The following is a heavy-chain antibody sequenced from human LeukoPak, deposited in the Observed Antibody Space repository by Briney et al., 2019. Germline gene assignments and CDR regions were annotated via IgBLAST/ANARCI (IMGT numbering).Heavy chain of an antibody. CDR2: ISGSGGST. Sequence: GGSLRPSCAASGFTFSSYAMSWVRQAPGKGLEWVSAISGSGGSTYYADSVKGRFTISRDNSKNTLYLQMNSLRAEDTAVYYCAKGAPAYCSSTSCYFDYWGQGTLVTVSS. V-gene: IGHV3-23*01. D-gene: IGHD2-2*01. J-gene: IGHJ4*02. CDR1: GFTFSSYA. CDR3: AKGAPAYCSSTSCYFDY.